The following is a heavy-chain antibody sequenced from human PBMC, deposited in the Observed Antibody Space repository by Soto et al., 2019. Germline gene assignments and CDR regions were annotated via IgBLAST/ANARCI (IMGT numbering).Heavy chain of an antibody. V-gene: IGHV3-74*01. CDR3: ARVAINDYYEDV. CDR2: IKRDGSTT. CDR1: GFTFSDYW. J-gene: IGHJ6*03. Sequence: EVQLVESGGGLVQPGGSLRLSCAASGFTFSDYWMHWVRQAPGKGLELVSRIKRDGSTTNYADSVSGRFTNSRDNSKNTLYLEMNSLRVEDTDDYYCARVAINDYYEDVFGKGTTVTVYS.